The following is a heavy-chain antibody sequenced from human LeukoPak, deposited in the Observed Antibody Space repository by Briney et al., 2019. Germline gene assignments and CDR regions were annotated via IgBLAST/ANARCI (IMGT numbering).Heavy chain of an antibody. CDR1: GFTFSSYS. V-gene: IGHV3-21*01. J-gene: IGHJ4*02. CDR2: ISSSSSYI. D-gene: IGHD2-2*01. CDR3: ARARSTVPATDFDY. Sequence: KPGGSLRLSCAASGFTFSSYSMNWVRQAPGKGLEWVSSISSSSSYIYYADSVKGRFTISRDNAKNSLYLQMNSLRAEDTAVYYCARARSTVPATDFDYWGQGTLVTVSS.